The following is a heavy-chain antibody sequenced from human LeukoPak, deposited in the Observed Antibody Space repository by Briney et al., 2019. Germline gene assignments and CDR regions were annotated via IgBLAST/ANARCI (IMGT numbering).Heavy chain of an antibody. CDR2: ISGSGGST. CDR1: GFTFSSYG. Sequence: GGSLRLSCAASGFTFSSYGMSWVRQAPGKGLEWVSAISGSGGSTYYADSVKGRFTISRDNAKNSLYLQMNSLRAEDTALYYCAKDNYDILTSNFDYWGQGTLVTVSS. CDR3: AKDNYDILTSNFDY. V-gene: IGHV3-23*01. J-gene: IGHJ4*02. D-gene: IGHD3-9*01.